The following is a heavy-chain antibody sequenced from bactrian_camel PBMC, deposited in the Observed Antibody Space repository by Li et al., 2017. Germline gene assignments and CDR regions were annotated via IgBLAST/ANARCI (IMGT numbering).Heavy chain of an antibody. CDR2: ISTAGII. CDR3: AEAPYRDGFSPKC. Sequence: LVESGGGSAQPGGSLRLSCTASGFTFDDSDMAWYRQAPGYECELVSSISTAGIIYYVDSVKGRFTISHTNAEKTVYLQMNSLKPEDTAVYYCAEAPYRDGFSPKCRGQGTQVTVS. D-gene: IGHD4*01. J-gene: IGHJ4*01. CDR1: GFTFDDSD. V-gene: IGHV3S60*01.